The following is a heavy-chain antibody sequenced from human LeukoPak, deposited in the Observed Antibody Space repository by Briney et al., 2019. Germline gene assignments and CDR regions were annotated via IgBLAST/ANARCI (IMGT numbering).Heavy chain of an antibody. Sequence: SQTLSLTCTVSGGSISSGGYYWSWIRQPPGKGLEWIGYIYYSGSTNYNPSLKSRVTISVDTSKNQFSLKLSSVTAADTAVYYCARHLWGFFDYWGQGTLVTVSS. CDR1: GGSISSGGYY. V-gene: IGHV4-61*08. J-gene: IGHJ4*02. D-gene: IGHD3-3*02. CDR2: IYYSGST. CDR3: ARHLWGFFDY.